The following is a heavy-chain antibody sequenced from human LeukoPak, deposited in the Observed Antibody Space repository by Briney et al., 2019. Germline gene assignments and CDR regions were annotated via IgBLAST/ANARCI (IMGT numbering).Heavy chain of an antibody. J-gene: IGHJ5*02. Sequence: GGSLRLSCAASGFTFSNYAMHWVRQAPGKGLEWVSSISSSSSYIYYADSVKGRFTISRDNAKNSLYLQMNSLRAEDTAVYYCARVHPYNWFDPWGQGTLVTVSS. V-gene: IGHV3-21*01. CDR2: ISSSSSYI. CDR3: ARVHPYNWFDP. CDR1: GFTFSNYA.